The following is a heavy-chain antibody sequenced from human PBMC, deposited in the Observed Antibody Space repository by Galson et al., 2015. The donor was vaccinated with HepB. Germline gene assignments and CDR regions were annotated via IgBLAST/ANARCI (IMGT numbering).Heavy chain of an antibody. CDR1: GFTFSSYE. V-gene: IGHV3-48*03. CDR3: ASRDRLLPQSYYYYGMDV. J-gene: IGHJ6*02. D-gene: IGHD2-2*01. CDR2: ISSSGSTI. Sequence: LRLSCAASGFTFSSYEMNWVRQAPGKGLEWVSYISSSGSTIYYADSVKGRFTISRDNAKNSLYLQMNSLRAEDTAVYYCASRDRLLPQSYYYYGMDVWGQGTTVTVSS.